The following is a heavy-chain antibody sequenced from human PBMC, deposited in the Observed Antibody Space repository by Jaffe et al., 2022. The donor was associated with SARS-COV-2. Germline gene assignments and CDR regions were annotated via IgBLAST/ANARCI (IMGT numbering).Heavy chain of an antibody. CDR2: MYNSGIT. V-gene: IGHV4-39*01. Sequence: QLQLQESGPGLVKPSETLSLTCTVSGASITSSTYYWAWIRQSPGKGLELIGSMYNSGITFYNPSLRNRVTISVDTSTSQFFLKLSSVTAADTAIYYCATYSDFLKWYDPWGQGTLVTVSS. CDR3: ATYSDFLKWYDP. D-gene: IGHD4-17*01. J-gene: IGHJ5*02. CDR1: GASITSSTYY.